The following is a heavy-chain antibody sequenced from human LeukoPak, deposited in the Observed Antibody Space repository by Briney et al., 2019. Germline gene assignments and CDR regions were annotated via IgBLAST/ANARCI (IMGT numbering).Heavy chain of an antibody. CDR3: ARGGTAVLYYYYYMDV. D-gene: IGHD2-21*02. J-gene: IGHJ6*03. CDR1: GGSISSVSYC. CDR2: IYTSGST. V-gene: IGHV4-61*02. Sequence: SETLSLTCTASGGSISSVSYCWSWTRQPAGKGLEWIGRIYTSGSTNYNPSLKSRVTISVDTSKNQFSLKLSSVTAADTAVYYCARGGTAVLYYYYYMDVWGKGTTVTVSS.